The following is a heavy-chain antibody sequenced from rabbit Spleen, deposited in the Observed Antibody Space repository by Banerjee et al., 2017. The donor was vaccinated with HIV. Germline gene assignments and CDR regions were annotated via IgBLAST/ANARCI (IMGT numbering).Heavy chain of an antibody. Sequence: QEQLKESGGGLVKPGASLTLTCTASGFSFSSSYHMCWVRQAPGKGLEWIACIYAGSSGSSYSASWAKGRFTITKTSSTTVTLQLTSLTAADTATYFCARDDVNIGWNFALWGPGTLVTVS. J-gene: IGHJ6*01. D-gene: IGHD1-1*01. CDR2: IYAGSSGSS. V-gene: IGHV1S45*01. CDR1: GFSFSSSYH. CDR3: ARDDVNIGWNFAL.